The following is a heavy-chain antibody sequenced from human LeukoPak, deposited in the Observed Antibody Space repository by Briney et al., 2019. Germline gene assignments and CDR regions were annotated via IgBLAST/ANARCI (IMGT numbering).Heavy chain of an antibody. D-gene: IGHD3-22*01. CDR1: GGSISSYY. J-gene: IGHJ3*02. V-gene: IGHV4-59*01. Sequence: SETLSLTCTVSGGSISSYYWSWIRQPPGKGLEWIGYIYYSGSTNYNPSLKSRVTISVDTSKNQFSLKLSSVTAADTAVYYCARVIYYDSSGYSLDAFDIWGQGTMVTVSS. CDR3: ARVIYYDSSGYSLDAFDI. CDR2: IYYSGST.